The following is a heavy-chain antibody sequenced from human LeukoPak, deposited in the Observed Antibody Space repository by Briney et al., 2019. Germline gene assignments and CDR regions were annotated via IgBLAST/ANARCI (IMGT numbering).Heavy chain of an antibody. J-gene: IGHJ4*02. CDR1: GYSISSGYY. D-gene: IGHD5-12*01. CDR3: ARDRYSGWLRIYY. V-gene: IGHV4-38-2*02. CDR2: IYHSGST. Sequence: SETLSLTCAVSGYSISSGYYWGWIRQPPGKGLEWIGSIYHSGSTYYNPSLKSRVTISVDTSKNQFSLKLSSVTAADTDVYYCARDRYSGWLRIYYWGQGTLVTVSS.